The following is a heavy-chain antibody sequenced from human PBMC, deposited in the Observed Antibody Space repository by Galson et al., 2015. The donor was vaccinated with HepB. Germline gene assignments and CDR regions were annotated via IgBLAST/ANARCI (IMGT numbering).Heavy chain of an antibody. CDR1: GFTFNNYA. Sequence: SLRLSCAASGFTFNNYAMSWVRQAPGKGLEWISTISGGGDRTYYADSVKGRITISRDTSNNTLHLQMDSLTAEDTAVYFCAKEALWFGDFWVPDYFDYWGLGTRVTVSS. CDR3: AKEALWFGDFWVPDYFDY. V-gene: IGHV3-23*01. D-gene: IGHD3-10*01. CDR2: ISGGGDRT. J-gene: IGHJ4*02.